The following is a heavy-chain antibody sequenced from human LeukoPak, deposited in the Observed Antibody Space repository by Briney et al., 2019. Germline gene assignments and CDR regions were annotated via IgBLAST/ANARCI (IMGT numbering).Heavy chain of an antibody. Sequence: SETLSLTCTVSGGSISSYYWSWIRQPPGKGLEWVGYIYYSGITNYNPTLKRRVTISVDTSKTQFSLKLSSVTAADTGVYYCARQVFGSGWYPNYFDDWGQGTLVTVSS. V-gene: IGHV4-59*08. CDR1: GGSISSYY. CDR3: ARQVFGSGWYPNYFDD. D-gene: IGHD6-19*01. CDR2: IYYSGIT. J-gene: IGHJ4*01.